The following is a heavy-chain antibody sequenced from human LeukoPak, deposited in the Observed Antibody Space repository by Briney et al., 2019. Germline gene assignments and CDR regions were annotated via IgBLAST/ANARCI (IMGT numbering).Heavy chain of an antibody. CDR1: GFTFNTYA. Sequence: GGSLRLSCAASGFTFNTYAMNWVRQAPGKGLEWVSTISGSGGGTYYADSVKGRFTISRDNSKNTLYLQMNSLRAEDTAVYYCAKEPASSGWFDPWGQGTLVAVSS. CDR2: ISGSGGGT. D-gene: IGHD6-19*01. J-gene: IGHJ5*02. CDR3: AKEPASSGWFDP. V-gene: IGHV3-23*01.